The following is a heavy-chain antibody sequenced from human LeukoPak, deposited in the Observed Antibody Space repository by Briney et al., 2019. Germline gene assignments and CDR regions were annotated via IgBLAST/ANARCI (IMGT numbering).Heavy chain of an antibody. J-gene: IGHJ4*02. CDR1: GGSISSSSYY. Sequence: SETLSLTCTVSGGSISSSSYYWGWIRQPPGKGLEWIGSIYYSGSTYYNPSLKSRVTISVDTSKNQFSLKLSSVTAADTAVYYCARDLLQGGYFDYWGQGTLVTVSS. CDR2: IYYSGST. V-gene: IGHV4-39*07. D-gene: IGHD1-26*01. CDR3: ARDLLQGGYFDY.